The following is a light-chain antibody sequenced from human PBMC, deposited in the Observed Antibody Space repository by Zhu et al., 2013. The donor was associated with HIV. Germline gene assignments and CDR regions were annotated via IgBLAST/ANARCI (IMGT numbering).Light chain of an antibody. CDR2: AAS. Sequence: DIQMTQSPSSVSASVGDRVTITCRASQGISSWLAWYQQTPGKAPKLLIYAASSLPSGVPSRFSGSGSGTDFTLTISRLEPEDFAVYYCQQYGSSPSTFGGGTKVEIK. V-gene: IGKV1-12*01. CDR3: QQYGSSPST. CDR1: QGISSW. J-gene: IGKJ4*01.